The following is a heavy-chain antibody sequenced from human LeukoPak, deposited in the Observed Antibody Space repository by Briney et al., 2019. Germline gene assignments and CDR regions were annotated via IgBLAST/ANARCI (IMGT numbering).Heavy chain of an antibody. Sequence: PGGSLRLSCAASGFTFSNYRMTWVRQAPGKGLEWVANIKEDGGEKYYVDSVKGRFTISRDNAKNSLYLQMNSLRAEDTALYYCARTKVVRGVIIIRGYYMDVWGKGTTVTVSS. J-gene: IGHJ6*03. CDR1: GFTFSNYR. V-gene: IGHV3-7*03. CDR2: IKEDGGEK. CDR3: ARTKVVRGVIIIRGYYMDV. D-gene: IGHD3-10*01.